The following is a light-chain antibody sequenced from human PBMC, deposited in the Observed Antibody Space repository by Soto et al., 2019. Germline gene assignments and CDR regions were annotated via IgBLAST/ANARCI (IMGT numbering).Light chain of an antibody. CDR3: QQYNNWPPWT. CDR1: QTVRDN. V-gene: IGKV3D-15*01. Sequence: VMTHSPSTLSVSPLERAALSFMSSQTVRDNLGWYQQKPGQPPRLLIYGATTRATGIPARFSGSGSGTEFTLTISSLQSEDFAVYYCQQYNNWPPWTFGQGTKVDIK. J-gene: IGKJ1*01. CDR2: GAT.